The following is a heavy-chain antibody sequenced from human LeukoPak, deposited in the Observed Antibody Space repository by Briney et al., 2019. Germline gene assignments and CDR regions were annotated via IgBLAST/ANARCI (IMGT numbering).Heavy chain of an antibody. J-gene: IGHJ4*02. CDR2: ISGSGGST. D-gene: IGHD6-13*01. CDR1: GFTFSSYS. CDR3: AKSRASSGVAPAGYDY. V-gene: IGHV3-23*01. Sequence: GGSLRLSCAASGFTFSSYSMTGVRQAPGQGLEWVSSISGSGGSTYHADSVKGRFTISRDISKNTLYLQMNSLRAEDTAAYYRAKSRASSGVAPAGYDYWGQGTLVTVSS.